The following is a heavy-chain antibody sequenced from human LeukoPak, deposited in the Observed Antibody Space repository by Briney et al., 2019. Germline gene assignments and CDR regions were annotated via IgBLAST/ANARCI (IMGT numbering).Heavy chain of an antibody. Sequence: ASVKVSCKVSGYTLTELSMHWVRQAPGQGLEWMGCISAYNGNTNYAQKLQSRVTMTTDTSTSTAYMELRSLRSDDTAVYYCAGAYGDYAEYFQHWGQGTLVTVSS. D-gene: IGHD4-17*01. CDR2: ISAYNGNT. J-gene: IGHJ1*01. CDR1: GYTLTELS. V-gene: IGHV1-18*01. CDR3: AGAYGDYAEYFQH.